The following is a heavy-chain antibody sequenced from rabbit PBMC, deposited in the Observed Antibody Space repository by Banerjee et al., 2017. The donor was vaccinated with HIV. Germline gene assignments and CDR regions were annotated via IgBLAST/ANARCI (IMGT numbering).Heavy chain of an antibody. J-gene: IGHJ4*01. V-gene: IGHV1S7*01. CDR3: ARDLAGVIGWNFNL. D-gene: IGHD4-1*01. CDR1: GFDFSNYY. CDR2: IYAGKGSA. Sequence: QLEESGGGLVQPGGSLTLSCKASGFDFSNYYMSWVRQAPGKGLEWIGIIYAGKGSADYASWVNGRFTISSDNAQNTVFLQMTSLTYADTATYFCARDLAGVIGWNFNLWGPGTLVTVS.